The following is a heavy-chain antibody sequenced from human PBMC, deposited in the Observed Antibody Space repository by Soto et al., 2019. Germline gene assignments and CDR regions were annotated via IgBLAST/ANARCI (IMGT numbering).Heavy chain of an antibody. Sequence: GESLKISCKGSGYSFTSYWIGWVRQMPGKGLEWMGIIYPGDSDTRYSPSFQGQVAIAADKSISTAYLQWRPLKASDPALYYRATPHAGVNAFDNRGQGPTVTV. CDR3: ATPHAGVNAFDN. CDR2: IYPGDSDT. D-gene: IGHD6-13*01. J-gene: IGHJ3*02. CDR1: GYSFTSYW. V-gene: IGHV5-51*01.